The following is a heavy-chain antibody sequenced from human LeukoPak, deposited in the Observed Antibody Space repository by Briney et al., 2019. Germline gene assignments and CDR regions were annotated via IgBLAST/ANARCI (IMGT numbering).Heavy chain of an antibody. CDR1: GFTFSSYP. V-gene: IGHV3-23*01. J-gene: IGHJ6*02. Sequence: PGGPLRLSCAVSGFTFSSYPMSWVRQAPGKGLEWVSAISGSGGDTYYADSVKGRFTISRDNSKNTLFLQMNSLRADDTAVYYCAKVGGAAYYYYTGMDVWGQGTTVTVSS. CDR3: AKVGGAAYYYYTGMDV. CDR2: ISGSGGDT. D-gene: IGHD3-10*01.